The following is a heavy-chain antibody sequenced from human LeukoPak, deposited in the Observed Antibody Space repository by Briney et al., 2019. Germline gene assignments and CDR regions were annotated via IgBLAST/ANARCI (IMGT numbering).Heavy chain of an antibody. CDR2: IIPIFGTA. V-gene: IGHV1-69*05. J-gene: IGHJ4*02. CDR3: TRERNRTPDY. Sequence: SVKVSCKASGGTFSSYAISWVRQAPGQGLEWMGRIIPIFGTANYAQKFQGRVTITTDESTSTAYMELSSLRSEDTAIYYCTRERNRTPDYWGQGTLVTVSS. D-gene: IGHD1-14*01. CDR1: GGTFSSYA.